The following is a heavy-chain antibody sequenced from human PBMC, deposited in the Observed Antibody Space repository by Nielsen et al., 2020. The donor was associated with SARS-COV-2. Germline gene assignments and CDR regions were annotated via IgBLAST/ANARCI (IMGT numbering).Heavy chain of an antibody. J-gene: IGHJ4*02. CDR2: IYHRGST. CDR3: ARGLDSSGYYFG. Sequence: SETLSLTCAVSGGSISSNNWWSWVRQPPGKGLEWIGEIYHRGSTNYSPSLKTRVTISVDKSKNQFSLELRSVTAADTAVYYCARGLDSSGYYFGRGQGTLVTVSS. V-gene: IGHV4-4*02. D-gene: IGHD3-22*01. CDR1: GGSISSNNW.